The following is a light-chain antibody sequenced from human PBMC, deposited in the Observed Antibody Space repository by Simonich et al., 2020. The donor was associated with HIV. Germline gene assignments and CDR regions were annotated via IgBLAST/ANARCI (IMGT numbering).Light chain of an antibody. Sequence: IQMTQSPSSLSASVGDRVTVSCRASQSISSYLNWYQQKPGKAPKLLIYAASSLQRGVPSRVSGSASGTDFTLTISSLQPEDFATYYCQQSFSTPWTFGQGTTVDIK. J-gene: IGKJ1*01. CDR3: QQSFSTPWT. CDR1: QSISSY. CDR2: AAS. V-gene: IGKV1-39*01.